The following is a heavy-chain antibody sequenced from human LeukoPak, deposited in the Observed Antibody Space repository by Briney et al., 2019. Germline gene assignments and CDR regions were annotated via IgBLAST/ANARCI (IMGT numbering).Heavy chain of an antibody. CDR2: IIPIFGTA. V-gene: IGHV1-69*05. J-gene: IGHJ4*02. CDR3: AREKSYSSGWYYFDY. Sequence: SVKVSCKASGGTFSSYAISWVRQAPGQGLEWMGGIIPIFGTANYAQKFQGRVTITTDESTSTAYMELSSLRSEDTAVYTCAREKSYSSGWYYFDYWGQGTLVTVSS. CDR1: GGTFSSYA. D-gene: IGHD6-19*01.